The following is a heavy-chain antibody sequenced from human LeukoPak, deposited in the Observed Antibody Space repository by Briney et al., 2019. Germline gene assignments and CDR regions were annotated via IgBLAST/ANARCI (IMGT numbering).Heavy chain of an antibody. CDR1: GYTFTSYY. CDR3: ARGQSSGWYQGVYYYMDV. J-gene: IGHJ6*03. Sequence: GASVKVSCKASGYTFTSYYMHWVRQAPGQGLEWMGIINPSGGSTSYAQKFQGRVTMTRDMSTSTVYMELSSLRSEDTAVYYCARGQSSGWYQGVYYYMDVWGKGTTVTVSS. CDR2: INPSGGST. D-gene: IGHD6-19*01. V-gene: IGHV1-46*01.